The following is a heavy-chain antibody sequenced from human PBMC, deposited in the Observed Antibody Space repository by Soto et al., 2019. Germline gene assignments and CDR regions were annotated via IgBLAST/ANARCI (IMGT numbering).Heavy chain of an antibody. CDR3: ARLHTMGAVLA. CDR2: IYYSGST. D-gene: IGHD3-3*02. Sequence: SETLSLTCTVSGGSISSYYWSWIRQPPGKGLEWIGYIYYSGSTNYNPSLKSRVTISVDTSKNQFSLMLSSVTAADTAVYYCARLHTMGAVLAWGQGTLVTVSS. J-gene: IGHJ5*02. V-gene: IGHV4-59*08. CDR1: GGSISSYY.